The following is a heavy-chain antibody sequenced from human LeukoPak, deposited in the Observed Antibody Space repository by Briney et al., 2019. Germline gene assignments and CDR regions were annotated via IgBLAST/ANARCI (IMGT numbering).Heavy chain of an antibody. D-gene: IGHD3-3*01. Sequence: GGSLRLSCAASGFTVSSNYMSWVRQAPGKGLEWVSVIYSGGSTYYADSVKGGFTISRDNSKNTLYLQMNSLRAEDTAVYYCARDPGYYDFWSGSALGMDVWGQGTTVTVSS. J-gene: IGHJ6*02. CDR3: ARDPGYYDFWSGSALGMDV. CDR1: GFTVSSNY. V-gene: IGHV3-66*01. CDR2: IYSGGST.